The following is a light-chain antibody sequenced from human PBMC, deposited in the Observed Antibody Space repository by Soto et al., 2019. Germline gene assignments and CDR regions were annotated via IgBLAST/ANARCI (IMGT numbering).Light chain of an antibody. CDR3: SSYTSDTHVV. CDR1: SSDVGGYNY. CDR2: DVS. J-gene: IGLJ2*01. V-gene: IGLV2-14*01. Sequence: QSALTQPASVSGSPGQSITISCTGTSSDVGGYNYVSWYQQHPGKAPKLMIFDVSVRPSGISNRFSGSKSGNTASLTISGLQAEDEADYYCSSYTSDTHVVFGGGTKLTVL.